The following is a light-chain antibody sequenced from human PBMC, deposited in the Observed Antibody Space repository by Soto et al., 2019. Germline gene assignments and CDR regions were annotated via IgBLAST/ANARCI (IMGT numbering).Light chain of an antibody. Sequence: QSALTQPPSASGSPGQSVTISFTGTSSDVGGYNYVSWYQQHPGKAPKLMIYEVSKRPSGVPDRFSGSKSGNTASLTVSGLQAEDEADYYFSSYVGSHNFYVFGTGTKLTVL. CDR2: EVS. V-gene: IGLV2-8*01. CDR3: SSYVGSHNFYV. CDR1: SSDVGGYNY. J-gene: IGLJ1*01.